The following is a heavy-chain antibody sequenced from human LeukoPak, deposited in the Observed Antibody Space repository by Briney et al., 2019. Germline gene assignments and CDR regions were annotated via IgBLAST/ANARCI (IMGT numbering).Heavy chain of an antibody. J-gene: IGHJ4*02. V-gene: IGHV1-2*02. Sequence: GASVKVSCKASGYTFTGYYMHWVRQAPGQGLEWMGWINPNSGGTNYAQKFQGRVTMTRDTSISTAYMELSRLRSDDTAVYYCARDRDGSGWWLPFDYWGQGTLMTVSS. CDR3: ARDRDGSGWWLPFDY. CDR1: GYTFTGYY. D-gene: IGHD5-12*01. CDR2: INPNSGGT.